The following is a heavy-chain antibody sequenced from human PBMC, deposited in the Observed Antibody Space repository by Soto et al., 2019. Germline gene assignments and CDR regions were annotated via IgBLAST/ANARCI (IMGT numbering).Heavy chain of an antibody. CDR3: AKPDAGSPALKY. J-gene: IGHJ4*02. Sequence: QVQLVESGGGVVQPGRSLRLSCAASGFTFSSYGMHWVRQAPGKGLEWVAVIPYDGSNKYYADSVKGRFTISRDNSKNTLYLQMNSLRAEDTAVYYCAKPDAGSPALKYWGQGTLVTVSS. V-gene: IGHV3-30*18. CDR2: IPYDGSNK. CDR1: GFTFSSYG. D-gene: IGHD6-6*01.